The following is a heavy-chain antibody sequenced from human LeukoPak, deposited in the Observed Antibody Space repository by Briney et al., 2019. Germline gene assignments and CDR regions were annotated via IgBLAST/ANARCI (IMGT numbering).Heavy chain of an antibody. CDR3: ARADYGLDY. V-gene: IGHV3-7*05. J-gene: IGHJ4*02. CDR1: GFTPTNYW. D-gene: IGHD4-17*01. Sequence: PLGSLRLSCVASGFTPTNYWTNWVRPAPRQGLEWVANIKYAGGEKYYVNSVRGGFTTSKENAKKSLYLQMNSLRADDRAVYYCARADYGLDYWGEGTLVTVSS. CDR2: IKYAGGEK.